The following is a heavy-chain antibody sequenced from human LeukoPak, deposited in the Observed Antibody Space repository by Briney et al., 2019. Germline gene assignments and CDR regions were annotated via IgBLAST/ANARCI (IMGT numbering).Heavy chain of an antibody. CDR3: ARRKGSGYFDYFDY. CDR2: ISYSGST. D-gene: IGHD3-22*01. V-gene: IGHV4-59*02. Sequence: SGGSLRLSCAASGFTVSSNYMSWVRQAPGKGLEWIGYISYSGSTNYNPSLKSRVTISVDTSKNQFSLKLTSVTAADTAVYYCARRKGSGYFDYFDYWGQGTLVTVSS. CDR1: GFTVSSNY. J-gene: IGHJ4*02.